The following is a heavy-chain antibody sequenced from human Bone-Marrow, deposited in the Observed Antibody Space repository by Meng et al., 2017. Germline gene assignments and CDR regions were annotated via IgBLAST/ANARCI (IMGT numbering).Heavy chain of an antibody. CDR2: ISYDGSNK. D-gene: IGHD3-10*01. CDR3: ARAKVRGVIITTFDY. V-gene: IGHV3-30*04. Sequence: GESLKISWAASGFTFSSYAMHWVRQAPGKGLEWVAVISYDGSNKYYADSVKGRFTIARDNSKNTLYLQMNSLRAEDTAVYYCARAKVRGVIITTFDYWGQGTLVTVSS. CDR1: GFTFSSYA. J-gene: IGHJ4*02.